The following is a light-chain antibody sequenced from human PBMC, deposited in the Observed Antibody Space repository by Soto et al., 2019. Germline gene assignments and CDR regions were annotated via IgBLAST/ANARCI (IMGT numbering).Light chain of an antibody. CDR2: DAS. CDR3: QQYESFPWT. J-gene: IGKJ1*01. V-gene: IGKV1-5*01. CDR1: HDINRW. Sequence: DIQMTQAPSTLSGSVGDTVTITCRASHDINRWLAWYQQKPGKPPKLLIYDASGLDSGVPSRFSGSGYGTEVPLTITGLQPEDVATFYCQQYESFPWTFGQGT.